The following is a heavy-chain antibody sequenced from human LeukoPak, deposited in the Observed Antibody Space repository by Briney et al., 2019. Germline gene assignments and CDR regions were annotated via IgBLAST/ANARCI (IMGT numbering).Heavy chain of an antibody. CDR3: ARDGLLGSYYFDY. D-gene: IGHD6-6*01. V-gene: IGHV3-33*08. CDR1: GFTFSSYA. J-gene: IGHJ4*02. CDR2: IWYDGSNK. Sequence: GGSLRLSCAASGFTFSSYAMSWVRQAPGKGLEWVAVIWYDGSNKYYADSVKGRFTISRDNSKNTLYLQMNSLRAEDTAVYYCARDGLLGSYYFDYWGQGTLVTVSS.